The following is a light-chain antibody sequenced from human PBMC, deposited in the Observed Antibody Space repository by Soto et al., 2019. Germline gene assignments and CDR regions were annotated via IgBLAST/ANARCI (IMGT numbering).Light chain of an antibody. CDR2: GAS. CDR3: QQYGSSPRT. V-gene: IGKV3-20*01. CDR1: QSVSSSY. J-gene: IGKJ2*01. Sequence: ELVLTQSPCTLSLSPGERATLSCRASQSVSSSYLAWYQQKPGQAPRLLIYGASSRATGIPDRFSGSGSGTDFTLTISRREPEDFAVYYCQQYGSSPRTFDQGTNLEIK.